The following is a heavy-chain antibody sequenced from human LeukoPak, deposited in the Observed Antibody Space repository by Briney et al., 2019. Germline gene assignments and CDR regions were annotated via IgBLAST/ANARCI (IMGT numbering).Heavy chain of an antibody. Sequence: GGSMRLSCAASGFTFSDSWMSWVRQAPGKGLEWVANMNQDGSAKDYVDSVKGRFTISRDNARNSLYLQMSSLRAEDTAVYYCATYTHWVAGDVWGQGTTVTVSS. CDR1: GFTFSDSW. J-gene: IGHJ6*02. D-gene: IGHD3-16*01. V-gene: IGHV3-7*01. CDR2: MNQDGSAK. CDR3: ATYTHWVAGDV.